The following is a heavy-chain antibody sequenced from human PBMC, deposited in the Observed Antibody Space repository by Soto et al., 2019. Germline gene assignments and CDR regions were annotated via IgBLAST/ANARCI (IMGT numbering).Heavy chain of an antibody. D-gene: IGHD3-10*01. J-gene: IGHJ6*02. CDR2: IHTYSSHX. CDR3: ARRTGDV. Sequence: QVQLVESGGGLVKPGGSLRLSCAASGFTFSDYHMSWIRQAPGKGLEWVSHIHTYSSHXNYADSVKGRFTISRDDAQXXXXXXXSXXXXXXXAVYYCARRTGDVWGQGTTVTVSS. CDR1: GFTFSDYH. V-gene: IGHV3-11*05.